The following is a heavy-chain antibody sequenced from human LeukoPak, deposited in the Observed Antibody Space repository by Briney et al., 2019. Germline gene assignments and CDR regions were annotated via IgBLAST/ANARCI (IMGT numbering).Heavy chain of an antibody. D-gene: IGHD6-19*01. CDR3: ARAHSSGLDGRIGAFDI. V-gene: IGHV3-33*01. J-gene: IGHJ3*02. Sequence: QPGGSLRLSCAASGFTFSSYGMHWVRQAPGKGLEWVAVIWYDGSNKYYADSVKGRFTISRDNSKNTLYLQMNSLRAEDTAVYYCARAHSSGLDGRIGAFDIWGQGTMVTVSS. CDR1: GFTFSSYG. CDR2: IWYDGSNK.